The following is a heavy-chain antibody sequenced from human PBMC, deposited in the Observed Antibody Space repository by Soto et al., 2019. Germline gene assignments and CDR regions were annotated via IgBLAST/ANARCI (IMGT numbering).Heavy chain of an antibody. V-gene: IGHV3-11*06. Sequence: PGGSLRLSCSLSGFTFSDYYMSWIRQAPGKGLEWISYITSSGTYTMYADSVKGRFTISRDNARNSLYLQMNNLRAEDTAVYYCAKGFSYSVIDFWGQGTLVTVSS. CDR3: AKGFSYSVIDF. CDR2: ITSSGTYT. D-gene: IGHD5-18*01. CDR1: GFTFSDYY. J-gene: IGHJ4*02.